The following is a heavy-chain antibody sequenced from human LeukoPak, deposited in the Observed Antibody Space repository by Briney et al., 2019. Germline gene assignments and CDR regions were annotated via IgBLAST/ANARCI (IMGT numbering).Heavy chain of an antibody. Sequence: ASVKVSCKASGYTFTSYDINWVRQATGQGLEWMGWMNPNSSNTGYAQKFQGRVTMTRNTSISTAYMELSSLRSEDTAVYYCARVSTHFGVVTDFDHWGQGTLVTVSS. D-gene: IGHD3-3*01. CDR3: ARVSTHFGVVTDFDH. CDR2: MNPNSSNT. J-gene: IGHJ4*02. V-gene: IGHV1-8*01. CDR1: GYTFTSYD.